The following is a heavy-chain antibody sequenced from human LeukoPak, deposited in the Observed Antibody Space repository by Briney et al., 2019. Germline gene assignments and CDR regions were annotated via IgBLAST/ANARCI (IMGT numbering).Heavy chain of an antibody. D-gene: IGHD1-26*01. V-gene: IGHV4-4*07. CDR1: GDSISYFY. Sequence: PSETLSLTCSVSGDSISYFYWSWIRQAAGKGLEWIGRIYASGSTNYNPSLKSRVTISVDTSRDQFSLKLSSVTAADTAVYYCAREGGSYVIDYWGQGTLVTVSS. CDR2: IYASGST. J-gene: IGHJ4*02. CDR3: AREGGSYVIDY.